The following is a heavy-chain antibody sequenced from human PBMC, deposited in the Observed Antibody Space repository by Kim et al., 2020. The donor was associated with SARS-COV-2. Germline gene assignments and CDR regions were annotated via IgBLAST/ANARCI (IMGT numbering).Heavy chain of an antibody. J-gene: IGHJ4*01. CDR3: AKDLGQTNRRSPFDY. D-gene: IGHD7-27*01. CDR1: GFIFSGYA. CDR2: IGASGTGT. V-gene: IGHV3-23*01. Sequence: GGSLRLSCAASGFIFSGYAMSWVRQAPGEGLEWVATIGASGTGTFYADSVKGRFTISRDNSRNTVYLHMNSLRAEDTAAYYSAKDLGQTNRRSPFDYWG.